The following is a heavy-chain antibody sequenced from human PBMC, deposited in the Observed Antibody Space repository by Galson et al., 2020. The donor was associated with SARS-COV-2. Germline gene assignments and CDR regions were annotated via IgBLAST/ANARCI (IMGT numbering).Heavy chain of an antibody. Sequence: SQTLSLTCTVSGDSISSSSYYWGWIRQPPGKGLEWIGSIYYSGSTYYNPSLKSRVTISVDTSKNQFSLKLSSVTAADTAVYYCARDRVSTIFGVVIIPSNWFDPWGQGTLVTVSS. CDR3: ARDRVSTIFGVVIIPSNWFDP. CDR1: GDSISSSSYY. V-gene: IGHV4-39*07. CDR2: IYYSGST. J-gene: IGHJ5*02. D-gene: IGHD3-3*01.